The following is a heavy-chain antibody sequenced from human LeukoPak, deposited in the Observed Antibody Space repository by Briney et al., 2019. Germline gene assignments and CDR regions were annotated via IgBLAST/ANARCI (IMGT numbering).Heavy chain of an antibody. Sequence: GGSLRLSCAASGFTVSSNYMSWVRQAPGKGLEWVSVIYSGGSTYYADSAKGRFTISRDNSKNTLYLQMNSLRAEDTAVYYCAGNYYGSSGPLDYWGQGTLVTVSS. CDR3: AGNYYGSSGPLDY. J-gene: IGHJ4*02. D-gene: IGHD3-22*01. V-gene: IGHV3-66*02. CDR2: IYSGGST. CDR1: GFTVSSNY.